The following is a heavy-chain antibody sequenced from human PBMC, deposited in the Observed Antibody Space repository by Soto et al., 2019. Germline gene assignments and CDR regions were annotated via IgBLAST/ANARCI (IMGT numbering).Heavy chain of an antibody. CDR2: VNHGGSR. CDR1: GGSFRGYY. V-gene: IGHV4-34*01. D-gene: IGHD3-3*01. CDR3: ARLNPTTYYDFWSGYRSPLYYGMDV. J-gene: IGHJ6*02. Sequence: SDTLYLTCAVYGGSFRGYYWSWVRQPPGKGLGWIGEVNHGGSRYCNPSLGGGISISVATSKNPFSQKLSSVTAAETAVYYCARLNPTTYYDFWSGYRSPLYYGMDVWGQGNTVT.